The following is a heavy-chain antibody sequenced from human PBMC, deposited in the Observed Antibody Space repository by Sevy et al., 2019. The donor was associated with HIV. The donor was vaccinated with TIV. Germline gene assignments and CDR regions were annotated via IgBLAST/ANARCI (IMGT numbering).Heavy chain of an antibody. CDR3: TRDLRERDIVVVPASLYGMDV. J-gene: IGHJ6*02. V-gene: IGHV3-49*03. D-gene: IGHD2-2*01. CDR2: IRSKAYGGTT. CDR1: GFTFGDYA. Sequence: GGSLILSCTASGFTFGDYAMSWFRQAPGKGLEWVGFIRSKAYGGTTEYAASVKGRFTISRDDSKSIAYLQMNSLKTEDTAVYYCTRDLRERDIVVVPASLYGMDVWGQGTTVTVSS.